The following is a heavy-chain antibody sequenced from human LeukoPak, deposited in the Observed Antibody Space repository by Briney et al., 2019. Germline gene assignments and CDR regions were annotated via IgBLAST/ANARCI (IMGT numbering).Heavy chain of an antibody. D-gene: IGHD3-10*01. Sequence: SETLSLTCTVSGGSISSSSYYWGWIRQPPGKGLEWIGSIYYSGSTYYNPSLKSRVTISVDTSKNQFSLKLSSVTAADTAVYYCARGRYYGSGSRPYYYYYMDVWGKGTTVTISS. CDR3: ARGRYYGSGSRPYYYYYMDV. J-gene: IGHJ6*03. V-gene: IGHV4-39*07. CDR2: IYYSGST. CDR1: GGSISSSSYY.